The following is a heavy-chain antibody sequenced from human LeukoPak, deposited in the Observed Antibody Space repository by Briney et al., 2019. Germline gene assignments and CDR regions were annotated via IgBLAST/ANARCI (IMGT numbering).Heavy chain of an antibody. CDR3: AGDGYSGYDYNWFDP. CDR1: GGTFSSYA. J-gene: IGHJ5*02. D-gene: IGHD5-12*01. Sequence: GSSVKVSCKASGGTFSSYAISWVRPAPGQGLEWMGGIIPIFGTANYAQKFQGRVTITADESTSTAYMELSSLRSEDTAVYYCAGDGYSGYDYNWFDPWGQGTLVTVSS. CDR2: IIPIFGTA. V-gene: IGHV1-69*01.